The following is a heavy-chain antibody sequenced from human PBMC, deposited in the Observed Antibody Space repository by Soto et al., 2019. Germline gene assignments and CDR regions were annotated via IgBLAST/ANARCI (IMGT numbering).Heavy chain of an antibody. D-gene: IGHD2-15*01. CDR1: GFTFSSYA. CDR3: AKGPLLKWWENAYYFDY. V-gene: IGHV3-23*01. Sequence: PGGSLRLSCAASGFTFSSYAMSWVRQAPGKGLEWVSAISGSGGSTYYADSVKGRFTISRDNSKNTLYLQMNSLRAEDTAVYYCAKGPLLKWWENAYYFDYWGQGTLVTVSS. CDR2: ISGSGGST. J-gene: IGHJ4*02.